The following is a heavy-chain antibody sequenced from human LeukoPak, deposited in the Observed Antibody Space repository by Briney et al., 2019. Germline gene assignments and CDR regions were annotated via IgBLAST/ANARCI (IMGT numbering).Heavy chain of an antibody. J-gene: IGHJ4*02. V-gene: IGHV3-30*04. D-gene: IGHD5-18*01. CDR1: GFPFSNYA. CDR2: ISFVGGKI. Sequence: GGSLRLSCTASGFPFSNYAMNWVRQTPGKGLEWVALISFVGGKIYYADSVKGRFTISRDNAKNTLFLQMNSLTVEDTAVYYCARDPAMGAATYFDDWGQGTLVTVSS. CDR3: ARDPAMGAATYFDD.